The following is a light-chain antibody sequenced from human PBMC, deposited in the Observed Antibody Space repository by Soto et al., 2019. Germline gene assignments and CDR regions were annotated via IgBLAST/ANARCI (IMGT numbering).Light chain of an antibody. Sequence: MLMTQSPATVSVSPVGIASLSCTASQSVRSNLAWYQQKPGQAPRLLIYGASTRATGIPARFSGSGSGTDFTLTISSLQPEDFATYYCQQSYSTPPGTFGQGTKVDIK. V-gene: IGKV3-15*01. J-gene: IGKJ1*01. CDR1: QSVRSN. CDR2: GAS. CDR3: QQSYSTPPGT.